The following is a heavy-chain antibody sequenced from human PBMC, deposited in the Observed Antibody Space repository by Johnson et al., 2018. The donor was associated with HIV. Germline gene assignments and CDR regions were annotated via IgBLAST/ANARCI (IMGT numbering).Heavy chain of an antibody. V-gene: IGHV3-30-3*01. J-gene: IGHJ3*02. Sequence: QVQLVESGGGVVQSGRSLRLSCAASGFTFSSYAMHWVRQAPGKGLEWVAVISYDGSNKYYADSVKGRFTISRDNSKNTLYLQMNSLRAEDTAVYYCARTLGMGLVGSFDIWGQGTMVTVSS. CDR2: ISYDGSNK. CDR1: GFTFSSYA. D-gene: IGHD6-19*01. CDR3: ARTLGMGLVGSFDI.